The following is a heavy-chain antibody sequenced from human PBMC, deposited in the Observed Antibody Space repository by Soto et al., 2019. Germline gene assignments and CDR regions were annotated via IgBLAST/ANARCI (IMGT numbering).Heavy chain of an antibody. J-gene: IGHJ3*02. CDR1: GGSISSSSYY. CDR3: ARDNQGDDSSGYYLDAFDI. CDR2: IYYSGST. V-gene: IGHV4-39*02. Sequence: SETLSLTCTVSGGSISSSSYYWGWIRQPPGKGLEWIGSIYYSGSTYYNPSLKSRVTISVDTSKNQFSLKLSSVTAADTAVYYCARDNQGDDSSGYYLDAFDIWGQGTMVTVSS. D-gene: IGHD3-22*01.